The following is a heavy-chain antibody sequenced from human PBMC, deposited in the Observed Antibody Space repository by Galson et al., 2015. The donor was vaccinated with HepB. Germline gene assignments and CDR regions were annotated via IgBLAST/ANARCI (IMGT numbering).Heavy chain of an antibody. D-gene: IGHD3-16*01. V-gene: IGHV3-74*01. CDR1: GFTFSSHW. Sequence: SLRLSCAASGFTFSSHWMYWVRQAPGKGLVWVSRINSDGSRTNYADSVKGRFTLSRDNAKNTLSLKLTSLRAEDTAVYYCARGLEGESLVGLGYWGQGTLVTVSS. CDR2: INSDGSRT. CDR3: ARGLEGESLVGLGY. J-gene: IGHJ4*02.